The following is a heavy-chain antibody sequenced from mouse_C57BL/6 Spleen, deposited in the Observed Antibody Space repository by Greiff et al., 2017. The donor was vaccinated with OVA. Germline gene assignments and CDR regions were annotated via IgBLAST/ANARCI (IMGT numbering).Heavy chain of an antibody. CDR3: ARGDIYYDYDEEFAY. CDR2: INPSNGGT. V-gene: IGHV1-53*01. D-gene: IGHD2-4*01. J-gene: IGHJ3*01. Sequence: QVQLQQPGTELVKPGASVKLSCKASGYTFTSYWMHWVKQRPGQGLEWIGNINPSNGGTNYNEKFKSKATLTVDKSSSTAYMQLSSLTSEDSAVYYCARGDIYYDYDEEFAYWGQGTLVTVSA. CDR1: GYTFTSYW.